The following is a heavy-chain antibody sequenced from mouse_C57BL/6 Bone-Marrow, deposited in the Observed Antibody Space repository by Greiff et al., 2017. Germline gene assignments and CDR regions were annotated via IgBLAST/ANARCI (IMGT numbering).Heavy chain of an antibody. CDR2: FHPYNDDT. J-gene: IGHJ3*01. D-gene: IGHD2-3*01. V-gene: IGHV1-47*01. CDR1: GYTFTIYP. Sequence: VQLQQSGAELVKPGASVKMSCKASGYTFTIYPIEWMKQNHGKRLEWIGHFHPYNDDTKYNEKFKGKATLNVENSSSTVYLELSRLTSDYSAVYYCSIGGDGYSVVPFSYWGQGTLVTVSA. CDR3: SIGGDGYSVVPFSY.